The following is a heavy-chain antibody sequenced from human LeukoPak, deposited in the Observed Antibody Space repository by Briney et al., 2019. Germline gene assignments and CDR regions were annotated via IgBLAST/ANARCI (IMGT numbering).Heavy chain of an antibody. CDR1: GFTFSSYS. D-gene: IGHD3-22*01. CDR3: ARDYRRYYYDSSGNYPGDY. Sequence: GGSLRLSCAASGFTFSSYSMNWVRQAPGKGLEWVSSISSSSSYIYYADSVKGRFTISRDNAKNSLYLQMNSLRAEDTAVYYCARDYRRYYYDSSGNYPGDYWGQGTLVTVSS. J-gene: IGHJ4*02. V-gene: IGHV3-21*01. CDR2: ISSSSSYI.